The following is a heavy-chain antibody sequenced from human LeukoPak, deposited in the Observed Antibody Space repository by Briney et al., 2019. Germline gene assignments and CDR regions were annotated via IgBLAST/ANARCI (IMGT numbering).Heavy chain of an antibody. Sequence: PGGSLRLSCAASGFTFSSYAMSWVRQAPGKGLEWASAISGSGGSTYYADSVKGRFTISRDNSKNTLYPQMNSLRAEDTAVYYCAKDLGVTGYYYYYMDVWGKGTTVTVSS. CDR1: GFTFSSYA. CDR2: ISGSGGST. CDR3: AKDLGVTGYYYYYMDV. V-gene: IGHV3-23*01. J-gene: IGHJ6*03. D-gene: IGHD4-11*01.